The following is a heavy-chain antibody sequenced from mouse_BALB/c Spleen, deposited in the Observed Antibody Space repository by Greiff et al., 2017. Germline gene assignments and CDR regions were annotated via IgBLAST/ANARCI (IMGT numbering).Heavy chain of an antibody. CDR3: ARGTPYYAMDY. CDR1: GFTFSDYY. Sequence: EVHLVESGGGLVKPGGSLKLSCAASGFTFSDYYMYWVRQTPEKRLEWVATISDGGSYTYYPDSVKGRFTISRDNAKNNLYLQMSSLKSEDTAMYYCARGTPYYAMDYWGQGTSVTVSS. J-gene: IGHJ4*01. V-gene: IGHV5-4*02. CDR2: ISDGGSYT.